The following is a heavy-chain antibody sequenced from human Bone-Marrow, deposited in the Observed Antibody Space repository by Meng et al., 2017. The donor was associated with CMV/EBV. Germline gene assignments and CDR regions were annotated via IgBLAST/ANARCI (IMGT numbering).Heavy chain of an antibody. J-gene: IGHJ4*02. CDR1: GYTFTGYY. CDR3: ARLGGSYYLHFDY. D-gene: IGHD1-26*01. V-gene: IGHV1-2*02. Sequence: ASVKVSCKASGYTFTGYYMHWVRQAPEQGLEWMGWINPNSGGTNYAQKFQGRVTMTRDTSISTAYMELSSLRSEDTAMYYCARLGGSYYLHFDYWGQGTLVTVSS. CDR2: INPNSGGT.